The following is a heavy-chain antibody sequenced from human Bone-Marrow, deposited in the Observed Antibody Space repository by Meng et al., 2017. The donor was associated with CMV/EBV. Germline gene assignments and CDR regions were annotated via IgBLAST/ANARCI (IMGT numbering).Heavy chain of an antibody. Sequence: SETLSLTCAVYGGSFSGYYWSWIRQPPGKGLEWIGEINHSGSTNYNPSLKSRVTISVDTSKNQFSLKLSSVTAADTAVYYCARRHSDFWSGYNGFDPWGQGTLVTVSS. V-gene: IGHV4-34*01. CDR2: INHSGST. D-gene: IGHD3-3*01. CDR3: ARRHSDFWSGYNGFDP. J-gene: IGHJ5*02. CDR1: GGSFSGYY.